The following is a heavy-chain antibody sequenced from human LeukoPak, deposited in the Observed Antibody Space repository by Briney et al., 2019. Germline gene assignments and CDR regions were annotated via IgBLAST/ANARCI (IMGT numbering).Heavy chain of an antibody. CDR2: ISGSGSTI. CDR1: GFTFSYYY. CDR3: ARGDYYDSSGYFDY. Sequence: GGSLRLSCAASGFTFSYYYMSWIRQAPGKGLEWVSYISGSGSTIYYADSVKGRFTISRDNAKNSLYLQMNSLRAEDTAVYYCARGDYYDSSGYFDYWGQGTLVTVSS. D-gene: IGHD3-22*01. J-gene: IGHJ4*02. V-gene: IGHV3-11*01.